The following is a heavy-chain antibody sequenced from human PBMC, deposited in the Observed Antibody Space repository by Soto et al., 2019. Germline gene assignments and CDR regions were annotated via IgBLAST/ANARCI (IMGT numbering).Heavy chain of an antibody. Sequence: NPAGTLTLTCTVSGGSISSGGYYWSCIRQHPGKGLVWFGYIYYSGRTYSNPSMKSRVTISVDTSKTQCALKRSSATAADTAVYYGAREIVVVVAASDAFDIWGQGTMFTV. J-gene: IGHJ3*02. CDR2: IYYSGRT. CDR1: GGSISSGGYY. CDR3: AREIVVVVAASDAFDI. D-gene: IGHD2-15*01. V-gene: IGHV4-31*03.